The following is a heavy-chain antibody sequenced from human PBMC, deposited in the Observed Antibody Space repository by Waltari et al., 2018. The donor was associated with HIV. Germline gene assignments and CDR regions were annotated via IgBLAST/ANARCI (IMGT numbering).Heavy chain of an antibody. V-gene: IGHV1-2*02. D-gene: IGHD6-19*01. CDR3: ARDRIAVTGSYYYGMDG. Sequence: QVQLVQSGAEVKKPGASVKVSCKASGYTFTGYYMHWVRQAPGQGLEWMGWINPKSDGTNYAQKFQGRVTMTRDTSTSTAYMELSRLRSDDTALDYGARDRIAVTGSYYYGMDGWGQGTTVTVSS. J-gene: IGHJ6*02. CDR2: INPKSDGT. CDR1: GYTFTGYY.